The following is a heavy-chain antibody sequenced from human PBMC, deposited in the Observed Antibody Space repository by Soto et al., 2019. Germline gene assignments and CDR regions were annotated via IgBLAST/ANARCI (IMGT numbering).Heavy chain of an antibody. CDR1: GYTFTMYA. CDR2: INAANGNT. Sequence: QVQLVQSGAEVKKPGASVRVSCEASGYTFTMYAIHWVRQAPGQRLEWMGWINAANGNTKSSQKFQGRVSLTRDTSASTAYMELSSLSSEDTALYYWARDPRRDSDFWSGYSQGFDYWGPGTMVTVSS. CDR3: ARDPRRDSDFWSGYSQGFDY. D-gene: IGHD3-3*01. J-gene: IGHJ4*02. V-gene: IGHV1-3*01.